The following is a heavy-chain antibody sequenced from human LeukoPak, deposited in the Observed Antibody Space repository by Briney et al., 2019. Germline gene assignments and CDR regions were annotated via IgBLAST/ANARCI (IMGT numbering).Heavy chain of an antibody. D-gene: IGHD2-2*01. J-gene: IGHJ4*02. CDR2: IYTSGST. V-gene: IGHV4-4*07. CDR1: GGSISSYY. Sequence: PSETLSLTCTVSGGSISSYYWSWIRQPAGKGLEWIGRIYTSGSTNYNPSLKSRVTMSVDTSKYQFSLKLSSVTAADTAVYYCAREDIVVVPAATDYWGQGTLVTVSS. CDR3: AREDIVVVPAATDY.